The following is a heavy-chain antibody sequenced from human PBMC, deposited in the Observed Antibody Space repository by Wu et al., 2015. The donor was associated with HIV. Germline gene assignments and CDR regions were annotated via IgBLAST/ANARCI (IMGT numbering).Heavy chain of an antibody. D-gene: IGHD2-8*01. CDR2: VSAYDGRT. V-gene: IGHV1-18*01. CDR3: ARGGHCTQGVCYHLEY. J-gene: IGHJ4*02. CDR1: GYLFTHYG. Sequence: QVQLVQSGAEVKKPGASVRISCKASGYLFTHYGVTWVRVAPGQGLEWVGWVSAYDGRTNYAENLQGRATMTTDSHTATAYMELKSLSADDTAVYFCARGGHCTQGVCYHLEYWGQGTLVTVSS.